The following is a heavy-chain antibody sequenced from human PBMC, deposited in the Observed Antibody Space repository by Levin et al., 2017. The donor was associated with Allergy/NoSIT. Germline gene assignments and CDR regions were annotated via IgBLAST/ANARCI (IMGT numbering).Heavy chain of an antibody. CDR1: GGSFSGYY. V-gene: IGHV4-34*01. CDR2: INHSGST. J-gene: IGHJ5*02. Sequence: SQTLSLTCAVYGGSFSGYYWSWIRQPPGKGLEWIGEINHSGSTNYNPSLKSRVTISVDTSKNQFSLKLSSVTAADTAVYYCARGTTGHCSSTSCGNWFDPWGQGTLVTVSS. CDR3: ARGTTGHCSSTSCGNWFDP. D-gene: IGHD2-2*01.